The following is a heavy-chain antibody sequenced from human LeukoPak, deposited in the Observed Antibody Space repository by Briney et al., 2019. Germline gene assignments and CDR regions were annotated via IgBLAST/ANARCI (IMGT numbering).Heavy chain of an antibody. D-gene: IGHD1-1*01. Sequence: GGSLRLSCAASGFTFSSYGMHWVRQAPGKGLEWVSSISSSSSYIYYADSVKGRFTISRDNAKNSLYLQMNSLRAEDTAVYYCARDRMEGAFDIWGQGTMVTVSS. J-gene: IGHJ3*02. CDR2: ISSSSSYI. CDR1: GFTFSSYG. V-gene: IGHV3-21*01. CDR3: ARDRMEGAFDI.